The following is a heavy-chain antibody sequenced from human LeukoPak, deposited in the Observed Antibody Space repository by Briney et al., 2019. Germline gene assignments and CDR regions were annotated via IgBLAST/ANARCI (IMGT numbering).Heavy chain of an antibody. D-gene: IGHD4-17*01. CDR1: GGSISSGDYS. CDR2: INHSGST. V-gene: IGHV4-30-2*01. CDR3: ARVRRDYSYLYYGMDV. J-gene: IGHJ6*02. Sequence: PSETLSLTCVGSGGSISSGDYSWSWIRQPPGKGLEWLGNINHSGSTYYNPSLTGRGTISIDRSRNQFSLKLRSVPAADTAVYYCARVRRDYSYLYYGMDVWGQGTTVTVSS.